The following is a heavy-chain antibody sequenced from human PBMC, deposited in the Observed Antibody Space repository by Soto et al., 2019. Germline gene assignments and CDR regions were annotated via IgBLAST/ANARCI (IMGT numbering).Heavy chain of an antibody. Sequence: GASVKVSCKASGYTFTSYDINWVRQATGQGLEWMGWMNPNSGNTGYAQKFQGRVTMTRNTSISTAYMELSSLRSEDTAVYYCARLVVPAAMGYYYYYMDVWGKGTTVTVSS. J-gene: IGHJ6*03. V-gene: IGHV1-8*01. D-gene: IGHD2-2*01. CDR2: MNPNSGNT. CDR3: ARLVVPAAMGYYYYYMDV. CDR1: GYTFTSYD.